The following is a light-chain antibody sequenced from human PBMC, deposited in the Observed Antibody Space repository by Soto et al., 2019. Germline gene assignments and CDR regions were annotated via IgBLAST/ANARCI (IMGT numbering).Light chain of an antibody. CDR1: QGISSA. Sequence: AIQLTQSPSSLSASVGDRVTITCRASQGISSALAWYQQKPGTAPKLLIYDASCLESGVPSRFSSSGSGSDFTLTISSLQPEDFATYYCQQFNSYPLTFGGGTKVEIK. CDR2: DAS. CDR3: QQFNSYPLT. J-gene: IGKJ4*01. V-gene: IGKV1-13*02.